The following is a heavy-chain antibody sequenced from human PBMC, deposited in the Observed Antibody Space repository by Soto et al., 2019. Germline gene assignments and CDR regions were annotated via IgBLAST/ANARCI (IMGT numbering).Heavy chain of an antibody. Sequence: QVQLVQXGAEVKKPGSSVKVSCKASGGTFSSYTISWVRQAPGQGLEWMGRIIPILGIANYAQKFQGRVTITADKSTSTAYMERSSLRSEDTAVYYCAGQVVTLYGMDVWGQGTTVTVSS. CDR2: IIPILGIA. J-gene: IGHJ6*02. CDR3: AGQVVTLYGMDV. CDR1: GGTFSSYT. D-gene: IGHD2-15*01. V-gene: IGHV1-69*02.